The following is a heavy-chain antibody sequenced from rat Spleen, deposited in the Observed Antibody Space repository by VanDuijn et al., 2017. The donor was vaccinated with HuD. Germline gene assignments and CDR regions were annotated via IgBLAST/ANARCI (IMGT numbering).Heavy chain of an antibody. J-gene: IGHJ4*01. V-gene: IGHV5-29*01. CDR3: TRGYVMDA. Sequence: EVQLAGSGGGLVQPGRSLKLSCAASGFTFSDYGMAWVRQAPTKGLEWVATISSDGGRNFYRDSVKGRFTISSDNAKTTLYLQMDGLRSEDTATYYCTRGYVMDAWGQGASVTVSS. CDR2: ISSDGGRN. CDR1: GFTFSDYG.